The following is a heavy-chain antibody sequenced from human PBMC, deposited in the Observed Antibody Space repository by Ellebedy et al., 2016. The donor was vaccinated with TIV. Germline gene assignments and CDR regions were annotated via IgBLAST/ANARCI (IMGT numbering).Heavy chain of an antibody. Sequence: ASVKVSXKTSGYTFTRNGITWIRQAPGQGLEWMGWMNPSSGKTGYAQKFKGRVTMTSNTSTSTAYLDLTSLRSEDTAVYYCARGDSTLGSTWYNWFNPWGQGTLVTVSS. V-gene: IGHV1-8*01. J-gene: IGHJ5*02. CDR3: ARGDSTLGSTWYNWFNP. D-gene: IGHD6-13*01. CDR2: MNPSSGKT. CDR1: GYTFTRNG.